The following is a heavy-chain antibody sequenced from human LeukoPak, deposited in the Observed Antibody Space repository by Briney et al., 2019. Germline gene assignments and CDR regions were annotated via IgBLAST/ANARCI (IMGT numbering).Heavy chain of an antibody. CDR1: GFTVSNNY. D-gene: IGHD1-26*01. CDR3: ARDFWVHGSYYGA. CDR2: ICSGGGT. Sequence: GGSLRLSCAASGFTVSNNYMTWVRQAPGKGPECVSVICSGGGTYYTDSVRGRFTISKDNSDNTLYLQMNSLRPEDTAVYYCARDFWVHGSYYGAWGQGTLVTVSP. V-gene: IGHV3-66*02. J-gene: IGHJ5*02.